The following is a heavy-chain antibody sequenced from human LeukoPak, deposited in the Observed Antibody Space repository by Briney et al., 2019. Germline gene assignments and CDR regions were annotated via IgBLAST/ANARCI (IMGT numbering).Heavy chain of an antibody. CDR3: ARASDPWLQLT. J-gene: IGHJ5*02. Sequence: GGSLRLSCAASGFTFSNYWMIWVRQAPGKGLEGVGNIKQDGSEKRYADSVRGRFSISRDNAQTSLYLQMNSLRAEDTAVYYCARASDPWLQLTWGQGTLVTVSS. D-gene: IGHD5-24*01. V-gene: IGHV3-7*05. CDR2: IKQDGSEK. CDR1: GFTFSNYW.